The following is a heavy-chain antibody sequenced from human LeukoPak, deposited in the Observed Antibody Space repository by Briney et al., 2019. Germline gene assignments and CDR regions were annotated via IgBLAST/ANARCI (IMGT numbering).Heavy chain of an antibody. CDR2: INHSGST. Sequence: SETLSLTCTVSGGSISSSSYYWSWIRQPPGKGLEWIGEINHSGSTNYNPSLKSRVTISVDTSKNQFSLKLSSVTAADTAVYYCARTVAGIIDYWGQGTLVTVSS. CDR1: GGSISSSSYY. CDR3: ARTVAGIIDY. J-gene: IGHJ4*02. D-gene: IGHD6-19*01. V-gene: IGHV4-39*07.